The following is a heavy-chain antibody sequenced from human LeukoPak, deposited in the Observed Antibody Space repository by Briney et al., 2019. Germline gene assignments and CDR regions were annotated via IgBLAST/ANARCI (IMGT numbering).Heavy chain of an antibody. CDR3: ARDLVAAAGRPLGY. V-gene: IGHV1-69*05. CDR2: IIPIFGTA. D-gene: IGHD6-13*01. CDR1: GGTFSSYA. Sequence: ASVKVSCKASGGTFSSYAISWVRQAPGQGLEWMGGIIPIFGTANYAQKFQGRVTITRNTSASTAYMELSSLRSEDTAVYYCARDLVAAAGRPLGYWGQGTLVTVSS. J-gene: IGHJ4*02.